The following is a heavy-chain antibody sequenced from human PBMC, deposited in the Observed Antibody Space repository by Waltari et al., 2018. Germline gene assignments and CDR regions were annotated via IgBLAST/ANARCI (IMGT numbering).Heavy chain of an antibody. CDR2: ISYDGSNK. Sequence: QVQLVESGGGVVQPGRSLRLSCAASGFTFSSYGMHWVRQAPGQGLEWVEVISYDGSNKYYADSVKGRFTISRDNSKNTLYLQMNSLRAEDTAVYYCAIVGGAFDYWGQGTLVTVSS. D-gene: IGHD3-16*01. CDR1: GFTFSSYG. CDR3: AIVGGAFDY. J-gene: IGHJ4*02. V-gene: IGHV3-30*03.